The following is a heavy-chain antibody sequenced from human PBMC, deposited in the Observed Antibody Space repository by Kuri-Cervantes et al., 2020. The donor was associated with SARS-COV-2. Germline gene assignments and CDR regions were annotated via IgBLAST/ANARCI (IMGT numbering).Heavy chain of an antibody. CDR2: IYYSGST. CDR3: AREGYDFWSGYFTIDY. J-gene: IGHJ4*02. Sequence: SETLSLTCTVSGGSISSHYWGWIRQPPGKGLEWIGSIYYSGSTYYNPSLKSRVTISVDTSKNQFSLKLSSVTAADTAVYYCAREGYDFWSGYFTIDYWGQGTLVTVSS. V-gene: IGHV4-39*02. CDR1: GGSISSHY. D-gene: IGHD3-3*01.